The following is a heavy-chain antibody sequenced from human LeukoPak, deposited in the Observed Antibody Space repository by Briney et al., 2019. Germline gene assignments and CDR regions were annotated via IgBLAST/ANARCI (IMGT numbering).Heavy chain of an antibody. D-gene: IGHD6-19*01. CDR3: ARGGGIAVAGAHDAFDI. Sequence: SETLSLTCTVSGGSISSSSYYWGWIRQPPGKGLEWIGSIYYSGSTYYNPSLKSRVTISVDTSRNQFSLKLSSVTAADTAVYYCARGGGIAVAGAHDAFDIWGQGTMVTVSS. CDR1: GGSISSSSYY. V-gene: IGHV4-39*07. J-gene: IGHJ3*02. CDR2: IYYSGST.